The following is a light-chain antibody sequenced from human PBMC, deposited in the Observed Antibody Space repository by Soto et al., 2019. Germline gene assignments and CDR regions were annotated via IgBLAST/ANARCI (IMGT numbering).Light chain of an antibody. CDR2: NYA. Sequence: QSVLTQPPSASGTPEQRVTISCSGSSSNIGSNSANWYQQFPGTAPKLLIYNYAQRPSGAPDRFSGSKSGTSASLAISGLQSDDEAGYFCASWDDTLSAWVFGGGTKLTVL. CDR3: ASWDDTLSAWV. V-gene: IGLV1-44*01. J-gene: IGLJ3*02. CDR1: SSNIGSNS.